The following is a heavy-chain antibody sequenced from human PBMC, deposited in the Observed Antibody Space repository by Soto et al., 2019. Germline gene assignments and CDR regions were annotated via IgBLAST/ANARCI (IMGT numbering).Heavy chain of an antibody. CDR2: ISGYNGKT. V-gene: IGHV1-18*01. CDR1: GYTFTSYG. CDR3: AGEGDVPYYYYGMDV. J-gene: IGHJ6*02. Sequence: QVQLVQSGGEGRKPGASVTVSCKASGYTFTSYGISWVRQAPGQGLEWMGWISGYNGKTNYAQKVQVRVTKTTDTSPRTVYLEMRSLRFDDTALYYCAGEGDVPYYYYGMDVWGQGTTVTVSS. D-gene: IGHD2-21*02.